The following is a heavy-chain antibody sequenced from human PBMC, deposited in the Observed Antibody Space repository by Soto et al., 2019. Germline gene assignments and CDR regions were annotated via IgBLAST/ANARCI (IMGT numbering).Heavy chain of an antibody. J-gene: IGHJ4*02. CDR3: ATRSPAFEY. CDR1: GYTFTDYG. CDR2: ISTYKGNT. V-gene: IGHV1-18*01. Sequence: QVQLVQSGPEVKKPGASVKVSCKTSGYTFTDYGISWVRQAPGQGLEWMGWISTYKGNTNYAQKFQGRVTMTTDTSTSTAYMELRSLRSDDTAVYYCATRSPAFEYWGQGTLVTVSS.